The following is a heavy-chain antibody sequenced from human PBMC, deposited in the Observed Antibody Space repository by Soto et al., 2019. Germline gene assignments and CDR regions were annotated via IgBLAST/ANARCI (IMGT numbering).Heavy chain of an antibody. V-gene: IGHV3-21*01. CDR2: ISSSSSYI. CDR3: AKVATIAGGRFDD. Sequence: GGSLRLSCAASGFTFSSYSMNWVRQAPGKGLEWVSSISSSSSYIYYADSVKGRFTISRDNAKKSLYLQMNSLRAEDTALYYCAKVATIAGGRFDDWGQGTLVTVSS. J-gene: IGHJ4*02. D-gene: IGHD5-12*01. CDR1: GFTFSSYS.